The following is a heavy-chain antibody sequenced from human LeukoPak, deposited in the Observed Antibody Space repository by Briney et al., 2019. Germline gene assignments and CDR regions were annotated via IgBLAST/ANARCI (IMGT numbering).Heavy chain of an antibody. CDR1: GFTFSSYE. V-gene: IGHV3-48*03. Sequence: GGSLRLSCAASGFTFSSYEMNWVRQAPGKGLEWVSYISSSGSTIYYADSVKGRFTIFRDNAKNSLYLQMNSLRAEDTAVYYCAGAGDYYDSSGYLEPFDYWGQGTLVTVSS. D-gene: IGHD3-22*01. CDR2: ISSSGSTI. CDR3: AGAGDYYDSSGYLEPFDY. J-gene: IGHJ4*02.